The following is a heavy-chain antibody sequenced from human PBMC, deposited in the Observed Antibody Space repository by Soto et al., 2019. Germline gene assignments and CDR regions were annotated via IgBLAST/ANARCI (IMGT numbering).Heavy chain of an antibody. J-gene: IGHJ4*02. CDR3: ARGRWQQLLRLFDY. CDR1: GGSISSSSYY. Sequence: SETLSLTCTVSGGSISSSSYYWGWIRQPPGRGLEWIGSIYYSGSTYYNPSLKSRVTISVDTSKNQFSLKLSSVTAADTAVYYCARGRWQQLLRLFDYWGQGTLVTVSS. V-gene: IGHV4-39*07. D-gene: IGHD6-13*01. CDR2: IYYSGST.